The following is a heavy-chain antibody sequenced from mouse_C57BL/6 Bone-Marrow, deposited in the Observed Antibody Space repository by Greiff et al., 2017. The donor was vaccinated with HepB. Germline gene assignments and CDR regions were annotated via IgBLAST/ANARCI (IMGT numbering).Heavy chain of an antibody. Sequence: VQLQQSGAELVRPGASVKLSCTASGFNIKDDYMHWVKQRPEQGLEWIGWIDPENGDTEYASKFQGKATITADTSSNTAYLQLSSRTSEDTAVYYCTGDSSGDVGFAYWGQGTLVTVSA. CDR2: IDPENGDT. CDR3: TGDSSGDVGFAY. D-gene: IGHD3-2*02. CDR1: GFNIKDDY. V-gene: IGHV14-4*01. J-gene: IGHJ3*01.